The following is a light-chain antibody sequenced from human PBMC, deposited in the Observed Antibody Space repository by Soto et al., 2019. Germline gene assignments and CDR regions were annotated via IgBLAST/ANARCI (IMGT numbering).Light chain of an antibody. CDR2: AAS. CDR3: QQYHTDWT. CDR1: ESIDNW. Sequence: DIQMTQSPSTVSGSVGDRVTITCRASESIDNWLAWYQQKPGKAPKLLIFAASTLVRGVPSRFSGRGSGTEFTLTISSLQADDYATFYCQQYHTDWTFGQGTKVDIK. J-gene: IGKJ1*01. V-gene: IGKV1-5*01.